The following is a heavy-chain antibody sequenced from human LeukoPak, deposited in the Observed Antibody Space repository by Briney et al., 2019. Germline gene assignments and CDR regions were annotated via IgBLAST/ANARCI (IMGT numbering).Heavy chain of an antibody. D-gene: IGHD1-14*01. CDR1: GFTVSTNY. Sequence: HPGGSLRLSCTASGFTVSTNYMSWVRQAPGKGLEWVSVIYSGGSTYYADSVRGRFTISRDNYKNTLYLQMNSLRAEDTAVYYCARDLSPWESRNPDAFDIWGQGTTVTVSS. CDR2: IYSGGST. V-gene: IGHV3-53*01. CDR3: ARDLSPWESRNPDAFDI. J-gene: IGHJ3*02.